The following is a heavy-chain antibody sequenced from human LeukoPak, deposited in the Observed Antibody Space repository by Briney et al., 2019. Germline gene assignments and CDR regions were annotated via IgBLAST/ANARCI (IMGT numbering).Heavy chain of an antibody. Sequence: ASVKVSCKASGGTFNSYAISWVRQAPGQGLEWMGGIIPMQGTPNYAQKFQDRVTISADKSTTTVYMALSSLRYEDTAMYYCARESVAGGFEYWGQGTLVTVSS. J-gene: IGHJ4*02. CDR2: IIPMQGTP. CDR1: GGTFNSYA. V-gene: IGHV1-69*10. CDR3: ARESVAGGFEY. D-gene: IGHD6-19*01.